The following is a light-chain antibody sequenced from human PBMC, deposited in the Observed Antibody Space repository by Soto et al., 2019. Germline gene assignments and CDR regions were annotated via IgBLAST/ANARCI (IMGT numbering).Light chain of an antibody. Sequence: EILRTQAPVTRSVSPGEIATLSFRASQSVSSNLAWYQQKPGQAPSLIIYGAFTRATGIPARFSGTGSGTEFTLTISSLQSEDFGVYYCQQYNKWPLITFGQGTRLEIK. CDR2: GAF. J-gene: IGKJ5*01. CDR3: QQYNKWPLIT. CDR1: QSVSSN. V-gene: IGKV3-15*01.